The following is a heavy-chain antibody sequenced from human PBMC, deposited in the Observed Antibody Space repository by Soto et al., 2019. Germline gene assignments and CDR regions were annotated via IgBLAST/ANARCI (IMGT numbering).Heavy chain of an antibody. V-gene: IGHV3-43D*04. J-gene: IGHJ6*02. Sequence: DVQLVESGGVVVQPGGSLRLSCAASGFTFDDYAMHWVRQAPGKGLEWVSLISWDGGSTYYADSVKGRFTISRDNSKNTLYLQMHILRAEYTALYYCAIATQNYYYSCMDVWGQWTTVTVSS. CDR1: GFTFDDYA. CDR3: AIATQNYYYSCMDV. CDR2: ISWDGGST.